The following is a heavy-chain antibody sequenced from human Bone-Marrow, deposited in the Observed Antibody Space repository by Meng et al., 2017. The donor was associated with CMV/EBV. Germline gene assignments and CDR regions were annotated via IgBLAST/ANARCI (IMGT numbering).Heavy chain of an antibody. J-gene: IGHJ4*02. CDR1: GFTFSSYG. D-gene: IGHD7-27*01. Sequence: GESLKISCAASGFTFSSYGMHWVRQAPGKGLEWVAFIRYDGSNKYYADSVKGRFTISRDNSKNTLYLQMNSLRAEDTAVYYCARLTGTMAWTFDYWGQGTRVTGSS. CDR3: ARLTGTMAWTFDY. V-gene: IGHV3-30*02. CDR2: IRYDGSNK.